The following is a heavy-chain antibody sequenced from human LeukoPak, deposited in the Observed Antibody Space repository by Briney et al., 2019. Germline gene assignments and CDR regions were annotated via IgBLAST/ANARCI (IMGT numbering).Heavy chain of an antibody. CDR2: FHYSGST. CDR1: GASVSNYY. J-gene: IGHJ4*02. D-gene: IGHD2-15*01. Sequence: SETLSLTCRVSGASVSNYYWSWIRQSPGKGLEWIGYFHYSGSTNYNPSLNSRVTTSIDTSMNQLSLTLVSVTAADTAVYFCARHHDGGPKLRLDFWGLGVLVTVSS. V-gene: IGHV4-59*08. CDR3: ARHHDGGPKLRLDF.